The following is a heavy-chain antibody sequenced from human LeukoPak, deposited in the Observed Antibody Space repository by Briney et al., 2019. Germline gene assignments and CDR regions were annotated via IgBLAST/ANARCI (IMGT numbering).Heavy chain of an antibody. J-gene: IGHJ4*02. V-gene: IGHV4-31*03. CDR3: ARATYYYDSSGYYYWGVYFDY. CDR2: IYYSGST. CDR1: GGSISSGGYY. Sequence: PSETLSLTCTVSGGSISSGGYYWSWIRQHPGKGLEWIGYIYYSGSTYYNPSLKSRVTISVDTSKNQFSLKLSSVTAADTAVYYCARATYYYDSSGYYYWGVYFDYWGQGTLVTVSS. D-gene: IGHD3-22*01.